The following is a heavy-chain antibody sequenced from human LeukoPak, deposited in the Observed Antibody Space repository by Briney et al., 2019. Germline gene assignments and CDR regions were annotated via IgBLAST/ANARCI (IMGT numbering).Heavy chain of an antibody. J-gene: IGHJ6*02. CDR2: IYYSGST. CDR1: GGSISSYY. Sequence: SETLSLTCTVSGGSISSYYWSWIRQPPGKGLEWIGYIYYSGSTNYNPSLKSRVTISVDTSKNQFSLKLSSVTAADTAVYYCARLPSGYSYGYDYYGMGVWGQGTTVTVSS. V-gene: IGHV4-59*08. CDR3: ARLPSGYSYGYDYYGMGV. D-gene: IGHD5-18*01.